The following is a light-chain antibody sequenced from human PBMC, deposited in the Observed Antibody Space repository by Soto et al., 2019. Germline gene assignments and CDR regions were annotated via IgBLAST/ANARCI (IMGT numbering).Light chain of an antibody. J-gene: IGKJ1*01. CDR2: GAS. CDR3: QQDHNLA. V-gene: IGKV3D-7*01. Sequence: PGERVTLSCRASQSVSSSYLTWYQQKSGQAPRLLIYGASTRATSIPARFSGSGSGTDFTLTISSLQPEDFAVYYCQQDHNLAFGQGTKVDIK. CDR1: QSVSSSY.